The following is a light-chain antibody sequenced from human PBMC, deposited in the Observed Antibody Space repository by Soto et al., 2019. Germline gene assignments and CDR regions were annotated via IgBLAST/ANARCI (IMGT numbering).Light chain of an antibody. CDR3: QQYGSSPFT. Sequence: EIVLTQSPGTLSLSPGERGTLSCRASQSVSSSYLAWYQQKPGQAPRLLIYGASSRATGIPDRLSGSGSGTDFTLTISRLEPEDFAVYYCQQYGSSPFTFGPGTKVDIK. CDR1: QSVSSSY. V-gene: IGKV3-20*01. J-gene: IGKJ3*01. CDR2: GAS.